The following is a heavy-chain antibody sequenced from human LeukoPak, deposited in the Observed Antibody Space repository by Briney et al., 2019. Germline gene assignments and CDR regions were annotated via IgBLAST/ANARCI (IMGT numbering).Heavy chain of an antibody. CDR2: INHSGST. D-gene: IGHD3-22*01. CDR3: ARTQMTGYYDSSGYSD. V-gene: IGHV4-34*01. Sequence: PSETLSLTCAVYGGSSSGYYWSWIRQPPGKGLEWIGEINHSGSTNYNPSLKSRVTISVDTSKNQFSLKLSSVTAADTAVYYCARTQMTGYYDSSGYSDWGQGTLVTVSS. J-gene: IGHJ4*02. CDR1: GGSSSGYY.